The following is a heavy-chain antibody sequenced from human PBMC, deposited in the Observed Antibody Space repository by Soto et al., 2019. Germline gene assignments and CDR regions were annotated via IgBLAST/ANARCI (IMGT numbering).Heavy chain of an antibody. CDR3: ARYSSSVTCHGFDP. CDR2: IYYSGGT. CDR1: GGSVSSVSYY. D-gene: IGHD2-2*01. Sequence: SETLSLTCTVSGGSVSSVSYYWSWIRQPPGKGLEWIGYIYYSGGTNYNPSLKSRVTMSVDTSKNQFSLKLSSVTAADTAVYYCARYSSSVTCHGFDPWGKGTLVAVSS. J-gene: IGHJ5*02. V-gene: IGHV4-61*01.